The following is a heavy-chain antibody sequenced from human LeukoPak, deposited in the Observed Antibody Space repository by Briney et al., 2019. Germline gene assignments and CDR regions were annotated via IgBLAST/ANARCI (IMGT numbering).Heavy chain of an antibody. CDR1: GFTFRSYG. CDR2: ISDDGGST. J-gene: IGHJ4*02. CDR3: AKRVEYSSSSGGYFDY. D-gene: IGHD6-6*01. Sequence: QPGGSLRLSCAASGFTFRSYGMSWVRQAPGRGLEWVSAISDDGGSTYYADSVKGRFTVSRDNSMNSLYLQMKSLRTEDTAVYYCAKRVEYSSSSGGYFDYWGQGTLVTVSS. V-gene: IGHV3-23*01.